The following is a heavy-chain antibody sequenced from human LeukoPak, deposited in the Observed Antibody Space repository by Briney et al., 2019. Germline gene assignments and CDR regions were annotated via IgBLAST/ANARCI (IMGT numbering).Heavy chain of an antibody. Sequence: GGSLRLSCAASGFTFSSYAMSWVRQAPGKGLEWVSAISGSGGSTYYADSVKGRFTISRDNADNSLYLQMNSLRAEDTAVYYCGRVIAGAIDYWGQGTLVTVSS. CDR1: GFTFSSYA. CDR3: GRVIAGAIDY. CDR2: ISGSGGST. D-gene: IGHD3-10*01. J-gene: IGHJ4*02. V-gene: IGHV3-23*01.